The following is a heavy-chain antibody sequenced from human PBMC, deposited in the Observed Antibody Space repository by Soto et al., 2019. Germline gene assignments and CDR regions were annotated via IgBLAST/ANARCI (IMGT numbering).Heavy chain of an antibody. J-gene: IGHJ4*02. D-gene: IGHD3-3*01. CDR1: GGPFSGYY. CDR2: IYHSGST. V-gene: IGHV4-59*01. CDR3: ARRSHGFLSAYHFDL. Sequence: SETLSLTCTVSGGPFSGYYWNWIRQTPGKGLEWIGYIYHSGSTNYNPSLKSRVTMSIDTSKNQFSLKLNSVTAADTAVYYCARRSHGFLSAYHFDLWGQGTLVTVSS.